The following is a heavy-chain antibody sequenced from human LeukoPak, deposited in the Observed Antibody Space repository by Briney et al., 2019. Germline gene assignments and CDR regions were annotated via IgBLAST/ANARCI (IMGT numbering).Heavy chain of an antibody. CDR3: VRRAGGYSHPYDY. CDR2: ISSSGSTI. V-gene: IGHV3-48*01. Sequence: PGGSLRLSCTVSGFTVSSNSMSWVRQAPGKGLEWVSYISSSGSTIYYADSVKGRFTISRDDSKNTLYLQMNSLRAEDTAVYYCVRRAGGYSHPYDYWGQGTLVTVSS. CDR1: GFTVSSNS. D-gene: IGHD4-23*01. J-gene: IGHJ4*02.